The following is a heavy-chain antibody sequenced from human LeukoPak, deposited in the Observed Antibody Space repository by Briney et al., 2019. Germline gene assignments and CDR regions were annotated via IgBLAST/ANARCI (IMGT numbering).Heavy chain of an antibody. J-gene: IGHJ5*02. D-gene: IGHD3-3*02. CDR1: GYTFISYA. V-gene: IGHV3-23*01. CDR3: AKEGLHFFGFDP. Sequence: GGSLRLSCAASGYTFISYAMSWVRQAPGKGLEWVSAISGSGGSTYYADSVKGRFTISRDNSKNTLYLQMNSLRAEDTAVYYCAKEGLHFFGFDPWGQGTLVSVPS. CDR2: ISGSGGST.